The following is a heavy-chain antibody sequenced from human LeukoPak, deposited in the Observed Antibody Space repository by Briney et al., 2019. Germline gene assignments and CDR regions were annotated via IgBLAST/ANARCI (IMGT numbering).Heavy chain of an antibody. V-gene: IGHV3-30*18. CDR1: GFTSSRHW. D-gene: IGHD6-13*01. Sequence: GGSLRLSCAASGFTSSRHWMSWVRQAPGKGLEWVAVISYDGSNKYYADSVKGRFTISRDNSKNTLYLQMNSLRAEDTAVYYCAKARSIAAADFLDYWGQGTLVTVSS. J-gene: IGHJ4*02. CDR3: AKARSIAAADFLDY. CDR2: ISYDGSNK.